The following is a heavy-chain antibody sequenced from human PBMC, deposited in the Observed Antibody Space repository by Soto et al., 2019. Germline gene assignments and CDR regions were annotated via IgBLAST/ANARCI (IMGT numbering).Heavy chain of an antibody. D-gene: IGHD3-3*01. V-gene: IGHV3-23*01. CDR1: GFTFSSYA. CDR3: AKLRRGDFWSGYYTNWFDP. J-gene: IGHJ5*02. Sequence: PGGSLRLSCAASGFTFSSYAMSWVRQAPGKGLEWVSAISGSGGSTYYADSVKGRFTISRDNSKNTLYLQMNSLRAEDTAVYFCAKLRRGDFWSGYYTNWFDPWGQGTLVTVSS. CDR2: ISGSGGST.